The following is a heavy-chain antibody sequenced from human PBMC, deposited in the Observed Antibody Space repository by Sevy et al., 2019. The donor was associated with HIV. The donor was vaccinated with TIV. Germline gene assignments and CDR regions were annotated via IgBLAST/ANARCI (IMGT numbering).Heavy chain of an antibody. Sequence: SEILSLTCAVYGGSFSGYYWSWIRQPPGKGLEWIGEINHSGSTNYNPSLKSRVTISVDTSKNQFSLKLSSVTAADTAVYYCARVGLGIVVVPATIGAGGPNWFDPWGQGTLVTVSS. CDR1: GGSFSGYY. CDR3: ARVGLGIVVVPATIGAGGPNWFDP. D-gene: IGHD2-2*03. V-gene: IGHV4-34*01. CDR2: INHSGST. J-gene: IGHJ5*02.